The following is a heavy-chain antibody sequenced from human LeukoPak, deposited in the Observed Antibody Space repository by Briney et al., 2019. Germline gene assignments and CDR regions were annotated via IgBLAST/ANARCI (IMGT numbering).Heavy chain of an antibody. J-gene: IGHJ2*01. D-gene: IGHD6-19*01. CDR2: ISAYNGNT. Sequence: ASVKPSCQASGYTFTSYGISWVRQAPGQVLGWMGWISAYNGNTNYAQKLQGRVTMTTDTSTSTAYMELRSLRSDDTAVYYCARDVVIAVAGTGWYFDLWGRGTLVTVSS. V-gene: IGHV1-18*01. CDR3: ARDVVIAVAGTGWYFDL. CDR1: GYTFTSYG.